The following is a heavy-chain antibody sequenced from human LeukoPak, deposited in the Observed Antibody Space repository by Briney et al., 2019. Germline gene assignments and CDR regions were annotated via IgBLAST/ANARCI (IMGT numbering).Heavy chain of an antibody. J-gene: IGHJ4*02. V-gene: IGHV1-69*05. CDR2: IIPIFGTA. CDR1: GGTFSSYA. CDR3: ASEPLVGATLYYFDY. Sequence: SVKVSCKASGGTFSSYAISWVRRAPGQGLEWMGGIIPIFGTANYAQKFQGRVTITTDESTSTAYMELSSLRSEDTAVYYCASEPLVGATLYYFDYWGQGTLVTVSS. D-gene: IGHD1-26*01.